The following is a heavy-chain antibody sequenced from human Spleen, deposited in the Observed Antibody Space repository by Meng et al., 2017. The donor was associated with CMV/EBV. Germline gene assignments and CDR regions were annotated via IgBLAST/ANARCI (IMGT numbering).Heavy chain of an antibody. D-gene: IGHD2-21*02. V-gene: IGHV3-9*01. J-gene: IGHJ6*02. CDR2: ISWNSGSV. CDR3: ARDGGGDYLYGMDV. Sequence: SLKISCAASGFHFDKYNMHWVRQAPGKGLEWVSGISWNSGSVGYADSVKGRFTISRDNAKNSLYLQMNSLRAEDTAVYYCARDGGGDYLYGMDVWGQGTTVTVSS. CDR1: GFHFDKYN.